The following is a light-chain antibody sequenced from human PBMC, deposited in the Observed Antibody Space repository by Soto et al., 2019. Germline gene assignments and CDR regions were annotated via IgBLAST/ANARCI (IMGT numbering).Light chain of an antibody. J-gene: IGLJ2*01. V-gene: IGLV2-8*01. CDR2: EVS. Sequence: QSALTQPPSASGSPGQSVTISCTGSSSDVGGYNYVSWYQQHPGKAPKLMIYEVSKRPSGVPDRLSGSKSGNTASLSVSGPQAEEEADYYCRSYGVCSTLVFRGATRLTLL. CDR3: RSYGVCSTLV. CDR1: SSDVGGYNY.